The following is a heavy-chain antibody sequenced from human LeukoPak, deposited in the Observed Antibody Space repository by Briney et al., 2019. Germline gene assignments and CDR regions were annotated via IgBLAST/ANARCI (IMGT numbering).Heavy chain of an antibody. D-gene: IGHD3-3*01. CDR1: GYTFTSYY. Sequence: ASVKVSCKASGYTFTSYYMHWVRQAPGQGLEWMGIINPSGGSTSYAQKFQGRVTMTRDTSTSTVYMELSSLRSEDTAVYYCGRDGSVLRFLEWLPGYYGMDVWGQGTTVTVSS. V-gene: IGHV1-46*01. CDR2: INPSGGST. J-gene: IGHJ6*02. CDR3: GRDGSVLRFLEWLPGYYGMDV.